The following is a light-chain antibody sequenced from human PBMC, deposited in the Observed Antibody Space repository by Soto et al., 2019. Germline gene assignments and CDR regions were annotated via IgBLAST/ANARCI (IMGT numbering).Light chain of an antibody. V-gene: IGKV3D-15*02. CDR3: QQYGSSPHT. CDR2: GAS. Sequence: IVITPSPATLSVSPGERAPLSWRASQSVGSNLAWYQQRPGQSPRLLIYGASTRASGIPARISGSGSGTEFTLTISRLDPEDFAVYYCQQYGSSPHTFGQGTKVDIK. J-gene: IGKJ2*01. CDR1: QSVGSN.